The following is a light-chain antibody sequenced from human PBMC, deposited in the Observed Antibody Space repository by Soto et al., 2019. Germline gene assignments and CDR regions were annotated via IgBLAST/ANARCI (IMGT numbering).Light chain of an antibody. J-gene: IGKJ5*01. V-gene: IGKV2-30*02. CDR2: KVS. CDR1: ESLVHSDGNTY. Sequence: DVVMTQSPLSLSVTLGQPASISCRSSESLVHSDGNTYLHWYQQRPGQSPRRLIYKVSRRDSGVPDRFSGSGSATDFTLRISRVEAEDVGVYYCMQALQTPPITFGQGTRLEI. CDR3: MQALQTPPIT.